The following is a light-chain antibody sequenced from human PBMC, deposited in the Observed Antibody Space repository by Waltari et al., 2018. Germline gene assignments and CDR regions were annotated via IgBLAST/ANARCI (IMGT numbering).Light chain of an antibody. CDR1: SSNIGSNT. V-gene: IGLV1-44*01. CDR3: AAWDVSLKGV. J-gene: IGLJ2*01. Sequence: QSVLTQPPSASGTPGQRVTISCSGSSSNIGSNTLHWYQQLPGMAPKRTIYRNNPRPSGAPDRFAGSSSGTSASLAISGLQSDDEADYYCAAWDVSLKGVFGGGTKVTVL. CDR2: RNN.